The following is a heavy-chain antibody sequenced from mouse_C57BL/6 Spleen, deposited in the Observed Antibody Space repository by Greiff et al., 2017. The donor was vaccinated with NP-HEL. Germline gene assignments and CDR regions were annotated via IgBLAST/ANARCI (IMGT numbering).Heavy chain of an antibody. J-gene: IGHJ2*01. CDR2: ISSGGSTI. V-gene: IGHV5-17*01. CDR1: GFPFSAYG. CDR3: ARSHYGSSYYFDY. D-gene: IGHD1-1*01. Sequence: VQLKESGGGLVKPGGSLNLSCAASGFPFSAYGLHWVRQAPEKGLEWVAYISSGGSTIYYAATVKGRFTISRDNAKNTLFLQMTSLRSEDTAMYYCARSHYGSSYYFDYWGQGTTLTVSS.